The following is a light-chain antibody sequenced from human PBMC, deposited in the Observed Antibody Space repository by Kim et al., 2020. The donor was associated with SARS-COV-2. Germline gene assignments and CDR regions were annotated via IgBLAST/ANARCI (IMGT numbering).Light chain of an antibody. Sequence: MSPGERATLSCRASQSVSSNLAWYQQKPDQAPRLLIYDASTRATGIPARFSGSGSGTQFTLTISSLQSEDFAVYYCHQYNNWPLTFGGGTKVDIK. CDR1: QSVSSN. CDR2: DAS. V-gene: IGKV3-15*01. CDR3: HQYNNWPLT. J-gene: IGKJ4*01.